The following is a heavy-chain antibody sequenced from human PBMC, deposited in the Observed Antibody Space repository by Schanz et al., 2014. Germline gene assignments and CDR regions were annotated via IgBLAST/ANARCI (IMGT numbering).Heavy chain of an antibody. CDR1: GFHFRNNW. D-gene: IGHD6-19*01. V-gene: IGHV3-74*01. J-gene: IGHJ5*02. CDR3: VRDERISSGVWFDP. Sequence: LVVESGGGLVQPGGSLRLSCAASGFHFRNNWMHWFRQGPGKGLSWVSRIDGEGGDTRYADSVKGRFPVFRDNARNMVFLQMNSLRVDDTGVYYCVRDERISSGVWFDPWGQGTLVTVSS. CDR2: IDGEGGDT.